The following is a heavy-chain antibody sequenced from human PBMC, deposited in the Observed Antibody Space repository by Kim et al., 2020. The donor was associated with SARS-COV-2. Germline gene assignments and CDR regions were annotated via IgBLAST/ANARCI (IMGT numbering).Heavy chain of an antibody. CDR2: ISGSGDST. CDR1: GFTFSYFA. Sequence: GGSLRLSCAASGFTFSYFAMTWVRQAPGKGLEWVSVISGSGDSTYYADSVKGRFTLSRVNSKNTMYLEMNSLRADDTAVYYCTKASSNWVPYYYYGLDAWGQGTTVTVSS. CDR3: TKASSNWVPYYYYGLDA. V-gene: IGHV3-23*01. J-gene: IGHJ6*02. D-gene: IGHD4-4*01.